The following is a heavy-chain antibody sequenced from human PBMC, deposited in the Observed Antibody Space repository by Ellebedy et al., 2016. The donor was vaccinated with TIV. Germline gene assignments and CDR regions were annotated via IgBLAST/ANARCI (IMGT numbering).Heavy chain of an antibody. CDR3: ARDLGRDCSGGSCPGLDY. CDR1: GITVSGNY. CDR2: MYSEGTT. J-gene: IGHJ4*02. D-gene: IGHD2-15*01. V-gene: IGHV3-66*01. Sequence: GESLKISCAASGITVSGNYINWVRQAPGKGLEWLSIMYSEGTTYYADSVKGRFTISRYNSKNTLYLQMNSLRAEDTAVYYCARDLGRDCSGGSCPGLDYWGQGTLVTVSS.